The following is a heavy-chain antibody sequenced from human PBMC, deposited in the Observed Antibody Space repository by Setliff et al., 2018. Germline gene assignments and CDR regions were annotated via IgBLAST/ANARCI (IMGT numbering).Heavy chain of an antibody. CDR3: ARTGTYRYFDY. D-gene: IGHD1-1*01. CDR2: IYYRGDT. CDR1: GASLNSGTYY. Sequence: PSETLSLTCTVSGASLNSGTYYWGWIRQPPGKGLEWIGRIYYRGDTYYNPSLKGRLTISVDTAQNQFSLRLTSVTAADTAVYYCARTGTYRYFDYWGQGAWSPSPQ. V-gene: IGHV4-39*01. J-gene: IGHJ4*02.